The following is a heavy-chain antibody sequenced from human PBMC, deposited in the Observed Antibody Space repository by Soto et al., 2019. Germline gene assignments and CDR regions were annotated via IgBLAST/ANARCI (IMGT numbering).Heavy chain of an antibody. CDR3: ARRHGYSYGYVDF. J-gene: IGHJ4*03. Sequence: GESLKISCKGSGYTFTSYWIGWVRQTPGKGLEWIGIIHPSDSDITYMPTFEGRVIISADNSISTAYLQWTSLQASDTAKYFCARRHGYSYGYVDFWGQGTLVTV. CDR2: IHPSDSDI. D-gene: IGHD5-18*01. V-gene: IGHV5-51*01. CDR1: GYTFTSYW.